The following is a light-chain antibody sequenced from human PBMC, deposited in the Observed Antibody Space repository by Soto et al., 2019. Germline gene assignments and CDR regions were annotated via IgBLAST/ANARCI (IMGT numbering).Light chain of an antibody. CDR3: QQYNKWTRT. J-gene: IGKJ1*01. CDR1: QSVNSD. V-gene: IGKV3D-15*01. CDR2: GAS. Sequence: LTQSTATLSVSPGERATLSCRASQSVNSDVAWYQQERGQARRLLIAGASTRATGIQARFSGSVSGTEFDLPISSLKSEDFAVYYCQQYNKWTRTFGQGTKV.